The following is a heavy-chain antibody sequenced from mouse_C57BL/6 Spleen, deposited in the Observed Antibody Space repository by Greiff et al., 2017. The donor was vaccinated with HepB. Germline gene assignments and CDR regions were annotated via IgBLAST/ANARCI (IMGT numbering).Heavy chain of an antibody. D-gene: IGHD2-4*01. CDR1: GYTFTSYW. CDR2: IDPSDSYT. J-gene: IGHJ2*01. Sequence: QVQLQQPGAELVMPGASVKLSCKASGYTFTSYWMHWVKQRPGQGLEWIGEIDPSDSYTNYNQKFKGKSTLTVDKSSSTAYMQLSSLTSEDSAVYYCARYYNFFDYWGQGTTLTVSS. V-gene: IGHV1-69*01. CDR3: ARYYNFFDY.